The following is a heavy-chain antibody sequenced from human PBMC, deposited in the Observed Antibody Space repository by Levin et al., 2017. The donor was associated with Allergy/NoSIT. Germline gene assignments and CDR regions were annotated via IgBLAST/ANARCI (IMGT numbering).Heavy chain of an antibody. CDR1: GSSFSNYA. J-gene: IGHJ2*01. V-gene: IGHV3-23*01. CDR2: ITTSGANT. CDR3: AKIVGLIWGGFQAAGYCEV. Sequence: GGSLRLSCAASGSSFSNYAMTWVRQAPGKGLEWVSSITTSGANTYSADSVKGRFTISRDNSNNTLHLQMNSLRFEDTAIYYCAKIVGLIWGGFQAAGYCEVWGRGTLVTVSS. D-gene: IGHD3-3*01.